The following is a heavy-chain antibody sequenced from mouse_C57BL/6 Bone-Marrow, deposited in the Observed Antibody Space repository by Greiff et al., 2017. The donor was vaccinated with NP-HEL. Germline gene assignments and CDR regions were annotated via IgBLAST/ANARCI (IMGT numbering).Heavy chain of an antibody. D-gene: IGHD2-4*01. Sequence: SDAELVKPGASVKISCKVLGYTFTDHTIHWLKQRPEQGLEWFGYIYLIVVSTKYNEKFKGKATLTADKSSSTAYMQLNSLTSEDSAVYFCARSLGLRRAMDYWGQGTSVTVSS. J-gene: IGHJ4*01. CDR1: GYTFTDHT. CDR3: ARSLGLRRAMDY. V-gene: IGHV1-78*01. CDR2: IYLIVVST.